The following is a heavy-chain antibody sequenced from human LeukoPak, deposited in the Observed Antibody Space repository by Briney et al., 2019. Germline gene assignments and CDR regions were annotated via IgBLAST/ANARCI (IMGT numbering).Heavy chain of an antibody. Sequence: PGGSLRLSRAASGFTFSSYAMSWVRQAPGKGLEWVSAISGSGGSTYYADSVKGRFTISRDNSKNTLYLQMNSLRAEDTAVYYCAKGRSGSYYKGFDPWGQGTLVTVSS. CDR3: AKGRSGSYYKGFDP. CDR2: ISGSGGST. CDR1: GFTFSSYA. J-gene: IGHJ5*02. V-gene: IGHV3-23*01. D-gene: IGHD3-10*01.